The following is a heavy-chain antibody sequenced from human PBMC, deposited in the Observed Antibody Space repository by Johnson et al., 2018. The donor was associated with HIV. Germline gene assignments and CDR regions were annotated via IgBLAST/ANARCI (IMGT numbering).Heavy chain of an antibody. CDR2: ISYDGSNK. CDR3: AKLRSGSYAVDAFDI. D-gene: IGHD1-26*01. CDR1: GFTVSSNY. V-gene: IGHV3-30*18. J-gene: IGHJ3*02. Sequence: QMHLVESGGGLIQPGGSLRLSCAASGFTVSSNYMSWVRQAPGKGLEWVAVISYDGSNKYYADSVKGRFTISRDNSKNTLYLQMNSLRAEDTAVYYCAKLRSGSYAVDAFDIWGQGTMVTVSS.